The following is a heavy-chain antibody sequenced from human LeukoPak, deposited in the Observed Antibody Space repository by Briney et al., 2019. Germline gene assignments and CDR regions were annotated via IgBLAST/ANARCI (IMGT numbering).Heavy chain of an antibody. CDR3: TRMTTGHDY. D-gene: IGHD4-17*01. Sequence: SETLSLTCSVSGVSFNEYYWSWVRQTPGKGLEWIGEINHSGYTNDSPSLKSRVTMSIDTSRKQFSLNLRSVTVADTGIYYCTRMTTGHDYWGPGTLVTVSS. V-gene: IGHV4-34*10. J-gene: IGHJ4*02. CDR2: INHSGYT. CDR1: GVSFNEYY.